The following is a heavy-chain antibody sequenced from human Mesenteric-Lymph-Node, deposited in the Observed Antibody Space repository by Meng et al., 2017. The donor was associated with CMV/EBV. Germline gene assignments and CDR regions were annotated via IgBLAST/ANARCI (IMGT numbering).Heavy chain of an antibody. CDR2: ISWSSAGK. CDR1: GFIFNDYA. J-gene: IGHJ4*02. Sequence: GGSLRLSCAASGFIFNDYAMHWVRQLPGKGLEWVSFISWSSAGKGYADSVKGRFTISRDNAENSLFLQMNNLRSEDTALYFCARAKRGGDSVGTFTDYWGQGTLVTVSS. D-gene: IGHD1-1*01. V-gene: IGHV3-9*01. CDR3: ARAKRGGDSVGTFTDY.